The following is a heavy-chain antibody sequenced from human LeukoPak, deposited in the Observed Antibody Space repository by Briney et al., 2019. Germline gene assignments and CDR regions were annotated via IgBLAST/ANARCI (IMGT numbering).Heavy chain of an antibody. CDR2: IYYSGGT. CDR3: ARGSGQWGFDS. J-gene: IGHJ4*02. CDR1: GGSISSYY. Sequence: PSETLSLTCTVSGGSISSYYWTWIRQPPGKGLGLEWIGYIYYSGGTNYNPSLKSRVTISIDTSKNQVSLKRSSVTAADTAVYYCARGSGQWGFDSWGQGTLVTVSS. D-gene: IGHD3-10*01. V-gene: IGHV4-59*08.